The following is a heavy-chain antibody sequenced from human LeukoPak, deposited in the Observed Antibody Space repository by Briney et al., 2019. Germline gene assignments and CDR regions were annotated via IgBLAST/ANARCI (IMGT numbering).Heavy chain of an antibody. CDR1: GFTFDDYA. Sequence: PGGSLRLSCAASGFTFDDYAMHWVRQAPGKGLEWVSLISWDGGSTYYADSVKGRFTISRDNSKNSLYLQMNSLRAEDTALYYCAKDMAAYYYASGNIDYWGQGTLATVSS. CDR3: AKDMAAYYYASGNIDY. J-gene: IGHJ4*02. D-gene: IGHD3-10*01. V-gene: IGHV3-43D*03. CDR2: ISWDGGST.